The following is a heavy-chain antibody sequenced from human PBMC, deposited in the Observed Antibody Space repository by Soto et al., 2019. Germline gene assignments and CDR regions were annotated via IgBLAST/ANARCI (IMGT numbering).Heavy chain of an antibody. V-gene: IGHV4-4*07. D-gene: IGHD1-26*01. Sequence: QVQLQESGPGLVKPSETLSLTCNVSGGSIRSYYWSWVRQPAGTPLEWIGRIYTSGSTNYNPSLRSRVSMSVDTSKNQFSLEVTSVTAADTAVYYCAREGASGFGMDVWGLGTTVTVSS. CDR1: GGSIRSYY. J-gene: IGHJ6*02. CDR3: AREGASGFGMDV. CDR2: IYTSGST.